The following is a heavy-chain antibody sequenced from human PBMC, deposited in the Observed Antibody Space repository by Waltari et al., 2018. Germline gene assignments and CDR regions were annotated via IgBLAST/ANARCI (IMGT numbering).Heavy chain of an antibody. D-gene: IGHD2-8*01. CDR1: GGSISSISSY. Sequence: QLQLQESGPGLVKPSETLSLTCPVSGGSISSISSYWGWIRQPPGKGLEWIGSIYYSGSTYYNPSLKSRVTISVDTSKNQFSLKLSSVTAADTAVYYCARHPAMTIMLWYFDLWGRGTLVTVSS. CDR3: ARHPAMTIMLWYFDL. J-gene: IGHJ2*01. CDR2: IYYSGST. V-gene: IGHV4-39*01.